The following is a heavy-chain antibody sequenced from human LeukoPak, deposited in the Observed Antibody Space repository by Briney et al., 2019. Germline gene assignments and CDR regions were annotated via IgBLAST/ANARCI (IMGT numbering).Heavy chain of an antibody. Sequence: SETLSLTCTVSGGSIRSYYWSWIRQPPGKGLEWIGYIFYSGSTNYNPSLRSRVTISVDTSKNQFSLKLSSVTAADTAVYYCARPMGYSSSWAFDYWGQGTLVTVSS. CDR1: GGSIRSYY. V-gene: IGHV4-59*01. J-gene: IGHJ4*02. CDR2: IFYSGST. CDR3: ARPMGYSSSWAFDY. D-gene: IGHD6-13*01.